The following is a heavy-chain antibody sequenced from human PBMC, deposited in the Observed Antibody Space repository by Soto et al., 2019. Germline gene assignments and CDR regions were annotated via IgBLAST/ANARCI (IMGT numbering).Heavy chain of an antibody. D-gene: IGHD5-18*01. J-gene: IGHJ6*02. CDR3: ARSSYGYGFYYYYGMDV. Sequence: KASETLSLTCAVYGGSFSGYYWSWIRQPPGKGLEWIGEINHSGSTNYNPSLKSRVTISVDTSKNQFSLKLSSVTAADTAVYYCARSSYGYGFYYYYGMDVWGQGTTVTVSS. CDR2: INHSGST. CDR1: GGSFSGYY. V-gene: IGHV4-34*01.